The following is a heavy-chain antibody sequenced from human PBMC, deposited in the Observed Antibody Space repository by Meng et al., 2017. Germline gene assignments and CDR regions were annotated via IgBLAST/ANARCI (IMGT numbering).Heavy chain of an antibody. V-gene: IGHV4-59*01. CDR1: GGSISSYY. J-gene: IGHJ4*02. CDR2: IYYSGST. CDR3: ARSRYFDWFFPYYFDY. D-gene: IGHD3-9*01. Sequence: SETLSLTCTVPGGSISSYYWSWIRQPPGKGLEWIGYIYYSGSTNYNPSLKSRVTISVDTSKNQFSLKLSSVTAADTAVYYYARSRYFDWFFPYYFDYWGQGTLVTVSS.